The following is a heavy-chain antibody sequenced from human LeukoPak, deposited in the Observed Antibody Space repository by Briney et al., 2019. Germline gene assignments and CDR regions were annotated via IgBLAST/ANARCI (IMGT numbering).Heavy chain of an antibody. CDR3: ARVWGARYCSGGSCSLNWFDP. J-gene: IGHJ5*02. D-gene: IGHD2-15*01. CDR2: FYQSGST. Sequence: PSETLSLTCTVSGGSISSSSYYWGWIRQPPGKGLEWIGYFYQSGSTYYNPSLKSRVTISVDRSKNQFSLKLSSVTAADTAVYYCARVWGARYCSGGSCSLNWFDPWGQGTLVTVSS. V-gene: IGHV4-30-2*01. CDR1: GGSISSSSYY.